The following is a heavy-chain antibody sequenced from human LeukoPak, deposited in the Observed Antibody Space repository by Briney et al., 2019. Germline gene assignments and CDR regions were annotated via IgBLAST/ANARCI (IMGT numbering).Heavy chain of an antibody. Sequence: PGGSLRLSCAASGFTFSSYWMSWVRQAPGKGLEWVANIKQDGSEKYYVDSVKGRFTISRDNAENSLHLQMNSLRVEDTALYYCAKNGGPHGLDVWGQGTTVTVSS. V-gene: IGHV3-7*02. J-gene: IGHJ6*02. D-gene: IGHD3-16*01. CDR2: IKQDGSEK. CDR1: GFTFSSYW. CDR3: AKNGGPHGLDV.